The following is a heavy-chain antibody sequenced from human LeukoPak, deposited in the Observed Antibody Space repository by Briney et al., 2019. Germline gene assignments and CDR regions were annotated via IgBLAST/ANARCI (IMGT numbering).Heavy chain of an antibody. Sequence: ASVKVSCKASGYTFTSYDINWVRQATGQGLEWMGWMNPSSGNTGYAQKFQGRVTMTRNTSISTAYMELSSLRSEDTAVYYCARAAGLNQAEYFQHWGQGTLVTVSS. CDR1: GYTFTSYD. D-gene: IGHD1-14*01. CDR2: MNPSSGNT. CDR3: ARAAGLNQAEYFQH. J-gene: IGHJ1*01. V-gene: IGHV1-8*01.